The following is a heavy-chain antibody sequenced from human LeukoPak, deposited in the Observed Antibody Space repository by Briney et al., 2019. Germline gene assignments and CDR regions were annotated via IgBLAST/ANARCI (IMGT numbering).Heavy chain of an antibody. Sequence: GGSLRLSCAASGFTLRSYDMSWVRQAPGKGLEWVAATSGSGVNSYYADSVRGRFTISRDNSQNTLYLQMDSLRAEDTALYYCAKEYSGYDFDYWAREPWSPPPQ. CDR3: AKEYSGYDFDY. CDR1: GFTLRSYD. CDR2: TSGSGVNS. V-gene: IGHV3-23*01. D-gene: IGHD5-12*01. J-gene: IGHJ4*02.